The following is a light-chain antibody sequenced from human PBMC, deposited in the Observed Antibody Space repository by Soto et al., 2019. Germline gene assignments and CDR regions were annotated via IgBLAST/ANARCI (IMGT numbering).Light chain of an antibody. CDR3: QQRFSTLLIT. CDR2: GTS. Sequence: DIQMTQSPSSLSASVGDRVTISCRASQSINTYLTWYQHKPGKAPQLLIYGTSDLQSGVPSRFSGGGSGTNFTHTISSLQHEDFAAHYYQQRFSTLLITFGQGTRVEFK. J-gene: IGKJ5*01. CDR1: QSINTY. V-gene: IGKV1-39*01.